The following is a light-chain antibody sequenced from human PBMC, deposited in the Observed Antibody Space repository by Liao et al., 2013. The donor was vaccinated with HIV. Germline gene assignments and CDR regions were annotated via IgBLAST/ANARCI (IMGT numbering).Light chain of an antibody. CDR1: ELGEKY. Sequence: SYELTQPPSVSVSPGQTASLTCSGDELGEKYVSWYQHRPGQSPLLVIYEDTKRPSGIPERFSGSNSGNTATLTISGTQAMDEADYYCQAWDSSTTSYVFGTGTKVTVL. CDR2: EDT. V-gene: IGLV3-1*01. CDR3: QAWDSSTTSYV. J-gene: IGLJ1*01.